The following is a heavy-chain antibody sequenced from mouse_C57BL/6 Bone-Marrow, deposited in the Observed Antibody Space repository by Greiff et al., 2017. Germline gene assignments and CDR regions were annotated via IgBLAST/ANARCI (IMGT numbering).Heavy chain of an antibody. CDR2: ILPGSGST. V-gene: IGHV1-9*01. D-gene: IGHD2-2*01. CDR1: GYTFTGYW. CDR3: ARGGSKGVNYFDY. J-gene: IGHJ2*01. Sequence: VKLQESGAELMKPGASVKLSCKATGYTFTGYWIEWVKQRPGHGLEWIGEILPGSGSTNYIEKFKGKATFTADTSSNTAYMQLSSLTTEDSAIYYCARGGSKGVNYFDYWGQGTTLTVSS.